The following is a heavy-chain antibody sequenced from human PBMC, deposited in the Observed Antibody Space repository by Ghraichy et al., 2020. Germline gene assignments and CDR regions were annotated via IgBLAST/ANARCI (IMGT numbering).Heavy chain of an antibody. D-gene: IGHD3-22*01. CDR1: GFTFSRYG. V-gene: IGHV3-30*18. J-gene: IGHJ6*02. CDR3: AKERDTSGYYSFRGDYYGMDV. Sequence: GGSLRLSCAASGFTFSRYGMRWVRQARGQGLEWVAVVSYDGSSKNYADSGRFTISRDNAKNTLFLQMNFLRPEDTAVYYCAKERDTSGYYSFRGDYYGMDVWGQGTTVTVSS. CDR2: VSYDGSSK.